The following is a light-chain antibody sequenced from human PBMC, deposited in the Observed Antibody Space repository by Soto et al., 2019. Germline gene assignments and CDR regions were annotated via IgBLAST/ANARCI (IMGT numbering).Light chain of an antibody. CDR2: GAS. CDR1: QNVYSQ. Sequence: RVMTQSPATLSVSPGERVTVSCRASQNVYSQLAWYQHKPGQAPRLLIHGASTRATGIPARFSGSGSGTEFTLTISSLQSEDFAVYYCQQYNGWPWTFGQGTKVEIK. J-gene: IGKJ1*01. V-gene: IGKV3-15*01. CDR3: QQYNGWPWT.